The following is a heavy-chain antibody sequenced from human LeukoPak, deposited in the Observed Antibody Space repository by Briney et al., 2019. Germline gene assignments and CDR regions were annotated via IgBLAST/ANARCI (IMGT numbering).Heavy chain of an antibody. J-gene: IGHJ4*02. CDR1: GFTFSSYG. D-gene: IGHD4-17*01. CDR3: AKDGDPLPRETTVTNGYFDY. CDR2: IRYDGSNK. Sequence: GGSLRLSCAASGFTFSSYGMHWVRQAPGKGLEWVAFIRYDGSNKYYADSVKGRFTISRDNAKNSLYLQMNSLRAEDTAVYYCAKDGDPLPRETTVTNGYFDYWGQGTLVTVSS. V-gene: IGHV3-30*02.